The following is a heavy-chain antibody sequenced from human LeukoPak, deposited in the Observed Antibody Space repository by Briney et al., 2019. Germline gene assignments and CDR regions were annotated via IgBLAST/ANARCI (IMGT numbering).Heavy chain of an antibody. D-gene: IGHD3-10*01. V-gene: IGHV1-24*01. CDR1: GHTLSELS. CDR3: VIAPLWFGEFDDY. J-gene: IGHJ4*02. Sequence: ASVKVSCKASGHTLSELSIHWVRQAPGKGLEWIGGFDPEDGETIYAQRFQGRVTMTEDTSTDTAYIDLRSLRSEDTAVYYCVIAPLWFGEFDDYWGQGTLVTVSS. CDR2: FDPEDGET.